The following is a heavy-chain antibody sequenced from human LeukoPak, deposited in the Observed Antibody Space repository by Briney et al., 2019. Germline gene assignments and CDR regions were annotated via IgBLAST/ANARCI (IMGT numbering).Heavy chain of an antibody. J-gene: IGHJ4*02. Sequence: GGSLRLSCAASGFTVSSNYMSWVRQAPGKGLEWVSVIYSGGSTYYADSVKGRFTISRDNSKNTLYLQMNGLRAEDTAVYYCGYGDYVHSFDYWGQGTLVTVSS. CDR3: GYGDYVHSFDY. CDR1: GFTVSSNY. V-gene: IGHV3-53*01. D-gene: IGHD4-17*01. CDR2: IYSGGST.